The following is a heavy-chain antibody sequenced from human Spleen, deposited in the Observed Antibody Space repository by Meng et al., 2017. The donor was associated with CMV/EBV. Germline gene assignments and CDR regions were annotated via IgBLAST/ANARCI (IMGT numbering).Heavy chain of an antibody. J-gene: IGHJ4*02. CDR1: GFTFSSYS. CDR3: TTAHSPVRDY. CDR2: ISSSSSYI. V-gene: IGHV3-21*03. Sequence: GESLKISCAASGFTFSSYSMNWVRQAPGKGLEWVSSISSSSSYIYYADSVKGRFTISRDNAKNSLYLQMNSLQTEDTALYYCTTAHSPVRDYWGQGTLVTVSS. D-gene: IGHD4-11*01.